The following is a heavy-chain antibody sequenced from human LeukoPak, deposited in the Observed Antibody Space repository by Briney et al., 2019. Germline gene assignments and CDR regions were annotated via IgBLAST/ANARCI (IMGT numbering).Heavy chain of an antibody. D-gene: IGHD3-22*01. Sequence: GGSLRLSCAASGFTVSSNYMSWVRQAPGKGLEWVSVIYSGGSTDYADSVKGRFTLSRDNSRHTLHLQMNSLRAEDTAVYYCAKVYYYDSSGYSYYMDVWGKGTTVTISS. V-gene: IGHV3-53*01. J-gene: IGHJ6*03. CDR2: IYSGGST. CDR3: AKVYYYDSSGYSYYMDV. CDR1: GFTVSSNY.